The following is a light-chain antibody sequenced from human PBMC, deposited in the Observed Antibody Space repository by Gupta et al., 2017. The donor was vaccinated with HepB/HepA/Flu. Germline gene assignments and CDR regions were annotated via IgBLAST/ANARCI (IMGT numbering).Light chain of an antibody. CDR3: QQRSNWPPLT. V-gene: IGKV3-11*01. J-gene: IGKJ4*01. CDR2: DAS. CDR1: QSISRY. Sequence: DIVLTQSPATLSLSPGERATLSCRASQSISRYLAWYQQKPGQAPRLRIYDASNRATGIPARFSGSGSGTDFTLTISSLEPEDFAVYYCQQRSNWPPLTFGGGTKVEI.